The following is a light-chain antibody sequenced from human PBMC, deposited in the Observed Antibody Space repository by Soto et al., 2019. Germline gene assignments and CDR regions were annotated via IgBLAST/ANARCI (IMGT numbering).Light chain of an antibody. Sequence: DIQMTQSPSTLSGSVGDRVTITCRASQTISSWLAWYQHKPGKAPKLLIYKASTLKSGVPSRFSGSGSGTEFTLTISCLQSEDFATYYCQQYYSYSEAFGQGTKVDIK. CDR2: KAS. J-gene: IGKJ1*01. CDR1: QTISSW. V-gene: IGKV1-5*03. CDR3: QQYYSYSEA.